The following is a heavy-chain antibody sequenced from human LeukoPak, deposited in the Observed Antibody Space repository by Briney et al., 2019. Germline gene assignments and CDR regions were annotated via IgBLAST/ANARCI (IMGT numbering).Heavy chain of an antibody. CDR1: GFTFSSTA. Sequence: ASVKVSCKSSGFTFSSTAMQWVRQARGQRLEWIGWIGVGSGYTKYAQKFQERVTITRDMSTGTAYMELSSLRSEDTAVYYCAANLTGNYLSGLGSRGQGTLVTVSS. CDR3: AANLTGNYLSGLGS. J-gene: IGHJ4*02. CDR2: IGVGSGYT. V-gene: IGHV1-58*02. D-gene: IGHD1-7*01.